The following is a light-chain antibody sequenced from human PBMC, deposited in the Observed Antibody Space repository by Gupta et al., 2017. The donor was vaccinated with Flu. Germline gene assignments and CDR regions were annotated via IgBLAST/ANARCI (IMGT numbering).Light chain of an antibody. CDR2: VAS. CDR1: QSISSH. Sequence: SALSAAVGDRVIIACRARQSISSHLHWDQQKPGKAPKILIYVASSLQSGGPSRFIGSGSGTDFSRIISSLQPEDFATDFCLQHYRSNPKTFGRGTNVEIK. J-gene: IGKJ4*01. V-gene: IGKV1-39*01. CDR3: LQHYRSNPKT.